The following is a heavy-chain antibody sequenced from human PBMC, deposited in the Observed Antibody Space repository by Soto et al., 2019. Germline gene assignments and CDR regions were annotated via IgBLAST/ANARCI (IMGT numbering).Heavy chain of an antibody. V-gene: IGHV4-39*07. D-gene: IGHD4-4*01. CDR2: IYYSGST. CDR3: ARDSPSNQPIDY. Sequence: SETLSLTCTVSGGSISSSSYYWGWIRQPPGKGLEWIGSIYYSGSTYYNPSLKSRVTISVDTSKNQFSLKLSSVTAADTAVYYCARDSPSNQPIDYWGQGTLVTVSS. J-gene: IGHJ4*02. CDR1: GGSISSSSYY.